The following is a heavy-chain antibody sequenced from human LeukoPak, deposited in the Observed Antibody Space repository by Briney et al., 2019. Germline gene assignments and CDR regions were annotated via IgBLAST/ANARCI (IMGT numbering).Heavy chain of an antibody. J-gene: IGHJ5*02. D-gene: IGHD3-9*01. V-gene: IGHV4-59*08. CDR2: IYYSGST. Sequence: PSETLSLTCTVSGGSISSYYWSWIRQPPGKGLEWIGYIYYSGSTNYNPSLKSRVTISVDTSKNQFSLKLSSVTAADTAVYYCARNLRYFDSFDPWGQGTLVTVSS. CDR3: ARNLRYFDSFDP. CDR1: GGSISSYY.